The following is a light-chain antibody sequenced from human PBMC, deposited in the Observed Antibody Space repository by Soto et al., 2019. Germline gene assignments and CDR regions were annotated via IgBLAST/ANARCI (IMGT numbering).Light chain of an antibody. CDR3: QQRSNWPPKYS. J-gene: IGKJ2*01. Sequence: EIVLTQSPATLSLSPGERATLSCRASQSVSSYLAWYQQKPGQAHRLLIYDASNRATGFPARFSGSESGTDFPITISSLEPEDFAVYCCQQRSNWPPKYSFGQGIKLEIK. CDR2: DAS. V-gene: IGKV3-11*01. CDR1: QSVSSY.